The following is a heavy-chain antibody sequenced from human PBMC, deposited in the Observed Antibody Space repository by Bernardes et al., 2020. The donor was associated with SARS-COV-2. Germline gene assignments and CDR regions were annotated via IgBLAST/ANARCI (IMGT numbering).Heavy chain of an antibody. D-gene: IGHD3-3*01. CDR3: ARDPIYYDFWSGYYSYYGMDV. CDR2: IYSGGST. V-gene: IGHV3-53*01. J-gene: IGHJ6*02. Sequence: GGSLSLSCAASGFTVSSNYMSWVRQAPGTGLEWVSVIYSGGSTYYADSVKGRITISRDNSKNTLYLQMNSLRAEDTAVYYCARDPIYYDFWSGYYSYYGMDVWGQGTTVTVSS. CDR1: GFTVSSNY.